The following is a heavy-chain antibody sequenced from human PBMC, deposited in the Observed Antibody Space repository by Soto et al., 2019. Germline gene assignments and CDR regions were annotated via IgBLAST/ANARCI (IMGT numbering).Heavy chain of an antibody. V-gene: IGHV1-69*13. CDR1: GGTFSSYA. CDR3: ARDLGPDPHFDY. J-gene: IGHJ4*02. Sequence: ASVKVSCKASGGTFSSYAISWVRQAPGQGLEWMGGIIPIFGTANYAQKFQGRVTITADESTSTAYMELSSLRSEDTAVYYCARDLGPDPHFDYWGQGTLVTVSS. CDR2: IIPIFGTA. D-gene: IGHD3-16*01.